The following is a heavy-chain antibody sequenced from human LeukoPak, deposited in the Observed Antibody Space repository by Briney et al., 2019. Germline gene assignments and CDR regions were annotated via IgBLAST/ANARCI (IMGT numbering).Heavy chain of an antibody. J-gene: IGHJ6*02. Sequence: SETLSLTCAVYGGSFSGYYWSWIRQPPGKGLEWIGEINHSGSTNYNPSLKSRVTISVDTSKNQFSLKLSSVTAADTAVYYCARDGRYCTSTSCFDYYGMDVWGQGTTVTVSS. CDR2: INHSGST. CDR1: GGSFSGYY. V-gene: IGHV4-34*01. CDR3: ARDGRYCTSTSCFDYYGMDV. D-gene: IGHD2-2*01.